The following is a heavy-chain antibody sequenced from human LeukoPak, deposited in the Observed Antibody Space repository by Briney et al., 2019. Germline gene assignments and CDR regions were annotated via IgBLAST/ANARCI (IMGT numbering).Heavy chain of an antibody. CDR1: GYTFTSYY. V-gene: IGHV1-46*01. J-gene: IGHJ6*02. CDR3: AREGPIGYCSGGSCYSEVMDV. CDR2: INPSGGST. D-gene: IGHD2-15*01. Sequence: ASVKVSCKASGYTFTSYYMHWVRRAPGQGLEWMGIINPSGGSTSYAQKFQGRVTMTRDTSTSTVYMELSSLRSEDTAVYYCAREGPIGYCSGGSCYSEVMDVWGQGTTVTVSS.